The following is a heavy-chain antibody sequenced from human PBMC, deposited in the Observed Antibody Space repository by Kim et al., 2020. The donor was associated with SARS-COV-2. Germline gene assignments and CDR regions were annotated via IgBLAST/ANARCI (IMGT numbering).Heavy chain of an antibody. J-gene: IGHJ3*02. D-gene: IGHD3-22*01. CDR1: GGSISSSSYY. Sequence: SETLSLTCTVSGGSISSSSYYWGWIRQPPGKGLEWIGSIYYSGSTYYNPSLKSRVTISVDTSKNQFSLKLSSVTAADTAVYYCARAKPPYITMIVVVIDGCAFDIWGQGTMVTVSS. CDR2: IYYSGST. CDR3: ARAKPPYITMIVVVIDGCAFDI. V-gene: IGHV4-39*07.